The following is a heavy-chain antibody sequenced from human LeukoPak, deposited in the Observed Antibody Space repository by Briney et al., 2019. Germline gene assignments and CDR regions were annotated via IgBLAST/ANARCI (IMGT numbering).Heavy chain of an antibody. CDR3: ATYTNWVAGDV. Sequence: GGSLRLSCVASGFSFSDSWMSRVRQAPGKGLEWVADIKKDGSVKDYVDSVKGRFTISRDNAKNSLYLQMDSLRAEDTAVYYYATYTNWVAGDVWGQGTTVSVSS. CDR1: GFSFSDSW. D-gene: IGHD7-27*01. J-gene: IGHJ6*02. CDR2: IKKDGSVK. V-gene: IGHV3-7*01.